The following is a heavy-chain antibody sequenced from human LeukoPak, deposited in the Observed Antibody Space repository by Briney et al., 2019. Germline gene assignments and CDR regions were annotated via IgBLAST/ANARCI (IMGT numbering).Heavy chain of an antibody. J-gene: IGHJ4*02. CDR3: KGSSWSTNDY. D-gene: IGHD6-13*01. Sequence: NLGGSCRLSCAASGSTFIDAWMSWARQAPGKGLEWVGRIKRRSDGGTTDYAAPVRDRFTISRDDSKNTLYLQMNSLKTEDTAVYFCKGSSWSTNDYWGQGALVTVSS. CDR2: IKRRSDGGTT. CDR1: GSTFIDAW. V-gene: IGHV3-15*01.